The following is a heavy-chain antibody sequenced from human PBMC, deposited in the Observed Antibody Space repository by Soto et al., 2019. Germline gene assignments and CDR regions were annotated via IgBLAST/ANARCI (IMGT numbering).Heavy chain of an antibody. CDR1: GFTFSSYA. CDR3: AREGRDCTNGVCYTNTAAAGTYGMDV. J-gene: IGHJ6*02. D-gene: IGHD2-8*01. Sequence: PGGSLRLSCAASGFTFSSYAMHWVRQAPGKGLEWVAVISYDGTNKYYADSVKGRFTISRDNSRNTLYLQMNSLRAEDTAVYYCAREGRDCTNGVCYTNTAAAGTYGMDVWGQGTTVTVSS. CDR2: ISYDGTNK. V-gene: IGHV3-30-3*01.